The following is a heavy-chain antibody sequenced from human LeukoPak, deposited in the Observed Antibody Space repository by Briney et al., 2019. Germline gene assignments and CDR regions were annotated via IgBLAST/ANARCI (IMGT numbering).Heavy chain of an antibody. CDR1: GGSFSGYY. CDR2: INHSGST. D-gene: IGHD2-2*01. Sequence: SETLSLTCAVYGGSFSGYYWSWIRQPPGKGLEWIGEINHSGSTNYNPSPKSRVTISVDTSKNQFSLKLSSVTAADTAVYYCARGGGYCSSTSCFYYYYYGMDVWGKGTTVTVSS. CDR3: ARGGGYCSSTSCFYYYYYGMDV. V-gene: IGHV4-34*01. J-gene: IGHJ6*04.